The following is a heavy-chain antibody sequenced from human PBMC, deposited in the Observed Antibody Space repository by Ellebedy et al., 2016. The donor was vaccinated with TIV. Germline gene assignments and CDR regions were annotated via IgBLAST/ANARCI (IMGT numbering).Heavy chain of an antibody. D-gene: IGHD5-18*01. Sequence: PGGSLRLSCVASGFRFSSSAMSWVRQAPGKGLEWVAAISRPGGMTYFADSVKGRFSISRDNSKNTVDLQLNTLRVDDTAIYFCAKEGVYSYGYADYFDFWGPGTLVTVSS. J-gene: IGHJ4*02. V-gene: IGHV3-23*01. CDR2: ISRPGGMT. CDR1: GFRFSSSA. CDR3: AKEGVYSYGYADYFDF.